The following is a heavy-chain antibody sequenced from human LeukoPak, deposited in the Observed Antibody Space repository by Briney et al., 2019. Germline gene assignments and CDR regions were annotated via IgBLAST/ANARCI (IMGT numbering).Heavy chain of an antibody. CDR2: ISSSGSAK. V-gene: IGHV3-11*01. CDR3: ARRRYGAAAGTNDY. D-gene: IGHD6-13*01. J-gene: IGHJ4*02. Sequence: GGSLRLSCAASGFTFSDYYMSWIRQAPGKGLEWVSYISSSGSAKHYADSVKGRFTISRDNAKNSLYLQMNSLRAEDTAVYYCARRRYGAAAGTNDYWGQGTLVTVSS. CDR1: GFTFSDYY.